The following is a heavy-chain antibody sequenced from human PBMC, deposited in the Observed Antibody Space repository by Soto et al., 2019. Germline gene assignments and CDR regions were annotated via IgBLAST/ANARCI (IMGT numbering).Heavy chain of an antibody. D-gene: IGHD2-2*01. CDR2: IYYSGST. V-gene: IGHV4-31*03. CDR3: VGTVVVPAASPHAFDI. Sequence: QVQLQESGPGLVKPSQTLSLTCTVSGGSISSGGYYWSWIRQHPGKGLEWIGYIYYSGSTYYNPSFKSRVTISVDTSKNQFSLKLSSVTAADTAVYYCVGTVVVPAASPHAFDIWGQETMVTVSS. J-gene: IGHJ3*02. CDR1: GGSISSGGYY.